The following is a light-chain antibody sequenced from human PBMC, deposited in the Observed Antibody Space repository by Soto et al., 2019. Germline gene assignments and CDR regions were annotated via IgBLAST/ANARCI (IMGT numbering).Light chain of an antibody. V-gene: IGKV3-15*01. CDR3: QQYNNWPQT. Sequence: EIVMTQSPATLSVSPGERATLSCRASQSVSSNLASYQQKPGQAPRLLIYGASTRATGIPARFSGSGSGTEFTLTIRSLQSEDFAVYYCQQYNNWPQTFGQGTKLEIK. CDR1: QSVSSN. J-gene: IGKJ2*01. CDR2: GAS.